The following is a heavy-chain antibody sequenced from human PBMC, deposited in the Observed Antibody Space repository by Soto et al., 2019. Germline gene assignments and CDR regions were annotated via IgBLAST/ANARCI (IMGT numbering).Heavy chain of an antibody. CDR3: ARDHKWDGMDV. CDR2: INYSGTT. D-gene: IGHD1-26*01. CDR1: GGSFSSDSFI. Sequence: PSETLSLTCSVSGGSFSSDSFIWSWVRQFPGKGLEWIGYINYSGTTYYNPSLRSRITMSVDTSKNQFSLNLSSVTAADTAVYYCARDHKWDGMDVWGQGTTVTASS. J-gene: IGHJ6*02. V-gene: IGHV4-31*03.